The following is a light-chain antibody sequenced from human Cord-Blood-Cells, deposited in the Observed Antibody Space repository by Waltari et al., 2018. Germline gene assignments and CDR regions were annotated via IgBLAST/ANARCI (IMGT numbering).Light chain of an antibody. J-gene: IGKJ3*01. Sequence: DIQLTQSPSSLSASVGDRVTITCQASQDISNYLNWYQQTAGKAPKLLSYDASNLETGVPSRFSGSGSGTDFTFTISSLQPEDIATYYWQQYDNLFTFGPGTKVDIK. CDR3: QQYDNLFT. CDR2: DAS. V-gene: IGKV1-33*01. CDR1: QDISNY.